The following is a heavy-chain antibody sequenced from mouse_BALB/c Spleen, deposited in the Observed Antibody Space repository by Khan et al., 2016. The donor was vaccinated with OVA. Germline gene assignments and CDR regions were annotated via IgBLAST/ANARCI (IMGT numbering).Heavy chain of an antibody. CDR1: GYTFTSYV. Sequence: EVQLVESGPELVKPGASVKMSCKASGYTFTSYVMHWVKQKPGLGLEWIGYIYPFNDDTKYNEKFKGKATLTSDKSSSTAYMELSSLTSEASAVFYSAPVGNYYVSFAYWGQGTMVTVSA. V-gene: IGHV1S136*01. D-gene: IGHD1-1*01. CDR2: IYPFNDDT. J-gene: IGHJ3*01. CDR3: APVGNYYVSFAY.